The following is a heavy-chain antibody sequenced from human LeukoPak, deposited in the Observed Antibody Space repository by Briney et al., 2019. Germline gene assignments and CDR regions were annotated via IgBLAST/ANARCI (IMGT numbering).Heavy chain of an antibody. V-gene: IGHV1-2*04. CDR2: INPNSGGT. CDR1: GYTFTGYY. Sequence: ASVKVSCKASGYTFTGYYMHWVRQAPGQGLEWMGWINPNSGGTNYAQKFQGWVTMARDTSISTAYMELGRLRSDDTAVYYCARGSDTAMGYNWFDPWGQGTLVTVSS. CDR3: ARGSDTAMGYNWFDP. J-gene: IGHJ5*02. D-gene: IGHD5-18*01.